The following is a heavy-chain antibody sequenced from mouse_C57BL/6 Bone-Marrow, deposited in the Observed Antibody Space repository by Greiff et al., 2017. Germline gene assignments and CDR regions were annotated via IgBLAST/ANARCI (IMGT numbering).Heavy chain of an antibody. CDR2: IDPEDGET. V-gene: IGHV14-2*01. D-gene: IGHD1-1*01. CDR1: GFNIKDYC. Sequence: VQLKESGAELVKPGASVKLSCTASGFNIKDYCMHWVKQRTEQGLEWIGRIDPEDGETKYAPKFQGKATITADTSSNPAYLQLSSLTSEDTAVYYCARSPYGSSPYWYFDVWGTGTTVTVSS. CDR3: ARSPYGSSPYWYFDV. J-gene: IGHJ1*03.